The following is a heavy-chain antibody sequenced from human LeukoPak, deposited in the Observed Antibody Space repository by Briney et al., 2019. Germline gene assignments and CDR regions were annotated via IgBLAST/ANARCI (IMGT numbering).Heavy chain of an antibody. J-gene: IGHJ5*02. CDR2: IIPIFGTA. CDR1: GGTFSSYA. V-gene: IGHV1-69*06. CDR3: AREQSLNNWFDP. Sequence: SVKVSCKASGGTFSSYAISWVRQAPGQGLEWMGGIIPIFGTANYAQKFQGRVTITADKSTSTAYMELSSLRSEDTAVYYCAREQSLNNWFDPWGQGTLVTVSS.